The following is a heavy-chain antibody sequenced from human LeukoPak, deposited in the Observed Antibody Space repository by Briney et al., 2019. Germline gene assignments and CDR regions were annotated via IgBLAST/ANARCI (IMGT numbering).Heavy chain of an antibody. V-gene: IGHV3-48*01. CDR3: ARDRYVDDFWSGYYTRGNWFDP. J-gene: IGHJ5*02. Sequence: GGSLSLSCAASGFTFSSYSMNWVRPAPGKGLEWVSYISSSSSTIYYADSVKGRFTISRDNAKNSLYLQMNSLRAEDTAVYYCARDRYVDDFWSGYYTRGNWFDPWGQGTLVTVSS. D-gene: IGHD3-3*01. CDR2: ISSSSSTI. CDR1: GFTFSSYS.